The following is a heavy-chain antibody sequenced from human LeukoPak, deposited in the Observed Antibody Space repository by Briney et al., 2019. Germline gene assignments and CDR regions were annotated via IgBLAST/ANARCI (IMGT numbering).Heavy chain of an antibody. CDR2: ISYDGSNK. D-gene: IGHD1-1*01. CDR3: ATMVNWNEGGFDY. Sequence: PGGSLRLSCAASGVTLSSYVIHSGRQAPGKGLEWVAVISYDGSNKYYADSVKGRFTISRDNSKNTVYLQMNSLSAHDTAVYYCATMVNWNEGGFDYWGQGTLVTVSS. CDR1: GVTLSSYV. J-gene: IGHJ4*02. V-gene: IGHV3-30*04.